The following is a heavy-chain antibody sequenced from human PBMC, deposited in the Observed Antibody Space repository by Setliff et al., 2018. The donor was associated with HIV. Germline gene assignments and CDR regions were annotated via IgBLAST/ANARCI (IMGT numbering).Heavy chain of an antibody. CDR1: GGTFSSYA. D-gene: IGHD2-15*01. CDR2: IIPIFGTA. V-gene: IGHV1-69*05. Sequence: ASVKVSCKASGGTFSSYAISWVRQAPGQGLEWMGGIIPIFGTANYAQKFQGRVMITTDESTSTAYMELSSLRSEDTAVYYCARMLPPGGDYYYYYMDVWGKGTTVTVSS. J-gene: IGHJ6*03. CDR3: ARMLPPGGDYYYYYMDV.